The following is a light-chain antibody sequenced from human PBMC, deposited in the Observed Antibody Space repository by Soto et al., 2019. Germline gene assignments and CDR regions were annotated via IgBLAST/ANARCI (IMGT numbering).Light chain of an antibody. Sequence: DIQMTQSPSSLSASVGDRVTITCQASQDITNYLHWFQQKQGKXXKXXIYDASNLETGVPSRFSGSGSGTDFTFTISSLQPEDIETYYCQQYDNLPLTFGGGTRLEI. V-gene: IGKV1-33*01. CDR2: DAS. CDR3: QQYDNLPLT. CDR1: QDITNY. J-gene: IGKJ5*01.